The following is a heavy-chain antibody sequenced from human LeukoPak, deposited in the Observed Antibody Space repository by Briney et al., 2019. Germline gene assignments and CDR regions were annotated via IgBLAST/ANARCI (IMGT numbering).Heavy chain of an antibody. V-gene: IGHV4-39*07. D-gene: IGHD3-3*01. J-gene: IGHJ4*02. CDR2: SYYGGST. CDR3: ARTPRNVWSGYHFDY. Sequence: SETLSLTCTVSGASISTSDYYWGWLRQPPGKGLEGIGNSYYGGSTFYNPSLKSRVTMSVHTSNNHFSLNLSSVTAADTAVYSCARTPRNVWSGYHFDYWGQGTLVTVSS. CDR1: GASISTSDYY.